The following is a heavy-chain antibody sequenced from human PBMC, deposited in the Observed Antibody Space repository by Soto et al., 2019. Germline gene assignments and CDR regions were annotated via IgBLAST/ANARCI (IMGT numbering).Heavy chain of an antibody. D-gene: IGHD2-8*02. Sequence: QVQLQESGPGLVKSSETLSLTCSVSGDSSSTYYWGWIRQPPGKGLEWIGYINYSGRSNHNPSLKSRLSISVDASKKQASLKLTSVTAADTAVYYCARSYCADSVSCNWFDPWGQGTLVVVSS. CDR1: GDSSSTYY. V-gene: IGHV4-59*01. J-gene: IGHJ5*02. CDR2: INYSGRS. CDR3: ARSYCADSVSCNWFDP.